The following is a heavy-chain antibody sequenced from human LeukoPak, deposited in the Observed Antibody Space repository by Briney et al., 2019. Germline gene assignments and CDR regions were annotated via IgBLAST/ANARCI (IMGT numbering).Heavy chain of an antibody. D-gene: IGHD3-10*01. CDR2: IYYSGST. CDR1: GGSISSYY. V-gene: IGHV4-59*01. J-gene: IGHJ4*02. Sequence: SETLSLTCTVSGGSISSYYWSWIRQPPGKGLEWIGYIYYSGSTNYIPSLKSRVTISVDTSKNQFSLKLSSVTAADTAVYYCARGVTMVRGVNFDYWGQGTLVTVSS. CDR3: ARGVTMVRGVNFDY.